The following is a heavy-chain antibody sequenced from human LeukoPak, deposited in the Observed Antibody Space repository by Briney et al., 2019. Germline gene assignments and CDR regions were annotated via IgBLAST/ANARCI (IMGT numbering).Heavy chain of an antibody. V-gene: IGHV3-21*04. CDR2: ISSSSYI. D-gene: IGHD2-2*01. Sequence: GGSLRLSCAASGFTFSSYSMNWVRQAPGKGLEWVSSISSSSYIYYADSVKGRFTISRDNAKNSLYLQMNSLRAEDTAVYYCARVQGSSTSPAWYWGQGTLVTVSS. J-gene: IGHJ4*02. CDR1: GFTFSSYS. CDR3: ARVQGSSTSPAWY.